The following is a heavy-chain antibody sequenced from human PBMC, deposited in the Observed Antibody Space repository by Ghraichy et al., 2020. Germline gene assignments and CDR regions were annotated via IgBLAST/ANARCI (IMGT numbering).Heavy chain of an antibody. D-gene: IGHD4-23*01. CDR1: GYTFTGYY. CDR3: ARWPIFSMGWYGGWFDP. J-gene: IGHJ5*02. Sequence: ASVKVSCKASGYTFTGYYMHWVRQAPGQGLEWMGGINPNSGGTNYAQKFQGRVTRTRDTSISTAYMELRRLRSADTAVYYCARWPIFSMGWYGGWFDPWGQGTLVTVSS. V-gene: IGHV1-2*02. CDR2: INPNSGGT.